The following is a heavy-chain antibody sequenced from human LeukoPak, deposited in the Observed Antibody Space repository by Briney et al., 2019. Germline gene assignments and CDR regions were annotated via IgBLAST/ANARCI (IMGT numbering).Heavy chain of an antibody. D-gene: IGHD3-22*01. CDR3: ARDRRDYYDSSGYFSFHNDY. J-gene: IGHJ4*02. CDR1: GYTFTSYG. V-gene: IGHV1-18*01. Sequence: GASVKVSCKASGYTFTSYGISWVRQAPGQGLEWMGWISAYNGNTNYAQKLQGRVTMTTGTSTSTAYMELRSLRSDDTAVYYCARDRRDYYDSSGYFSFHNDYWGQGTLVTVSS. CDR2: ISAYNGNT.